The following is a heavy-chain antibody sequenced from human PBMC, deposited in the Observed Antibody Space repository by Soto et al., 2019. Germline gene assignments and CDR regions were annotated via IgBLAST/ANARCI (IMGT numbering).Heavy chain of an antibody. D-gene: IGHD6-13*01. CDR1: GFTFSSYW. CDR2: INSDGSST. CDR3: ARGLAAAGGRYYYYYYMDV. Sequence: GGSLRLSCAASGFTFSSYWMHWVRQAPGKGLVWVSRINSDGSSTSYADSVKGRFTISRDNAKNTLYLQMNSLRAEDTAVYYCARGLAAAGGRYYYYYYMDVWGKGTTVTVSS. V-gene: IGHV3-74*01. J-gene: IGHJ6*03.